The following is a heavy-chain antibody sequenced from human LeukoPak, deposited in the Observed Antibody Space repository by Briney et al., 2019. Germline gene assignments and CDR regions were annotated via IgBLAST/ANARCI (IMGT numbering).Heavy chain of an antibody. CDR3: ASGHSSDYGGNTY. Sequence: GGSLRLSCAASGFTFSTYSMNWVRQAPGRGLEWVSRIHSDGGSTTYADSVMGRFTISRDNAKNTLYLQMNSLRAEDTAVYYCASGHSSDYGGNTYWGQGTLVTVSS. V-gene: IGHV3-74*01. CDR1: GFTFSTYS. J-gene: IGHJ4*02. D-gene: IGHD4-23*01. CDR2: IHSDGGST.